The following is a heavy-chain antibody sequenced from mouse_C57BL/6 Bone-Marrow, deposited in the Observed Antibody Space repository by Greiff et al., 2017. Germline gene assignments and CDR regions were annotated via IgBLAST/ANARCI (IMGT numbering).Heavy chain of an antibody. CDR1: GYTFTSYG. CDR2: IYPRSGNT. Sequence: VKLMESGAELARPGASVKLSCKASGYTFTSYGISWVKQRTGQGLEWIGEIYPRSGNTYYNEKFKGKATLTADKSSSTAYMELRSLTSEDSAVYCSAREWDYDVSSPDYYAMDYWGQGTSVTVSS. J-gene: IGHJ4*01. D-gene: IGHD1-1*01. CDR3: AREWDYDVSSPDYYAMDY. V-gene: IGHV1-81*01.